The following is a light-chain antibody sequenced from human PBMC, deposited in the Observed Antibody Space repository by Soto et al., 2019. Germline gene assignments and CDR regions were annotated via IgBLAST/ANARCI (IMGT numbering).Light chain of an antibody. V-gene: IGKV1-39*01. CDR2: ETS. CDR3: QQSCGPPYT. Sequence: DIQMTQSPSSLSASVGDRVTITCRASQSLGRRLTWYQQKAGEAPKLLIYETSNLQNGVPSRFSGSGSETDFTLTINSLQPEDFATYSCQQSCGPPYTFGQGTKLE. J-gene: IGKJ2*01. CDR1: QSLGRR.